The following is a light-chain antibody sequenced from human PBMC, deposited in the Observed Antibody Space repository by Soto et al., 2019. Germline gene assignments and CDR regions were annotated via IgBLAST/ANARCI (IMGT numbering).Light chain of an antibody. CDR2: DAS. CDR1: QSVFNY. J-gene: IGKJ5*01. CDR3: QQRGEWPIT. Sequence: EIVLTQSPATLSLSPGERATLSCRASQSVFNYLAWYQQKPGQAPRLLISDASNRATGIPVRFSGSGSGTDFTLTVDTLEPEDFALYYCQQRGEWPITFGQGTRLEIK. V-gene: IGKV3-11*01.